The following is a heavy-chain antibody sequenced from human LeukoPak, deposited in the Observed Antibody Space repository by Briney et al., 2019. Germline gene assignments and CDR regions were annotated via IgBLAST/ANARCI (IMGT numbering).Heavy chain of an antibody. CDR3: ARHEPIYWYFDV. V-gene: IGHV4-39*01. J-gene: IGHJ2*01. D-gene: IGHD1-14*01. Sequence: SETLSLTCTVSGASISSSSYYWGWIRQPPGKGLEWIGSIYYSGSTYYNPSLKSRVTISVDTSKNQFSLKLSSVTAADTAVYYCARHEPIYWYFDVWGRGTLVTVSS. CDR2: IYYSGST. CDR1: GASISSSSYY.